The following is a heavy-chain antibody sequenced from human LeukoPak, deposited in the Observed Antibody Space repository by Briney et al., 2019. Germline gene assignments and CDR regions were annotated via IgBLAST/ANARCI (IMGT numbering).Heavy chain of an antibody. Sequence: GASVKVSCKASGYTFTSYGISWVRQAPGQGLEWMGWISAYNGNTNYAQKLQGRVTMTTDTSTSTAYMELRSLRPDDTAVYYCARDQGGYCSSTSCYDFDYWGQGTLVTVSS. CDR2: ISAYNGNT. CDR1: GYTFTSYG. V-gene: IGHV1-18*01. J-gene: IGHJ4*02. D-gene: IGHD2-2*01. CDR3: ARDQGGYCSSTSCYDFDY.